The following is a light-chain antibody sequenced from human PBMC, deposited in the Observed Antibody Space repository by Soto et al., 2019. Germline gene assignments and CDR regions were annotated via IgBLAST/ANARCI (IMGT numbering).Light chain of an antibody. CDR2: SAS. Sequence: EIGITQSPSTLSVSPGERATLSCRASRSISSTVAWYQQKPGQAPRLLIHSASTRATGIPARFSGAGSGTEFTLAIGSLQSEDVAVYYCQQYDNWPPWTFGQGTKVDIK. V-gene: IGKV3-15*01. CDR1: RSISST. J-gene: IGKJ1*01. CDR3: QQYDNWPPWT.